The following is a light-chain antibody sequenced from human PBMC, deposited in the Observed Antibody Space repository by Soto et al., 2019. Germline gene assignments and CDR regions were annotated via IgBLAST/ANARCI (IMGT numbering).Light chain of an antibody. Sequence: SALTQPPSVSAAPGQRVTISCYGSSSNIGGNSVSWYQQLPGTAPKLLIYDDDKRPSGIPDRFSGSKSGTSATLGITGFQTGDEADYYCGSWDSSLSAYVFGTGTKVTVL. J-gene: IGLJ1*01. CDR2: DDD. V-gene: IGLV1-51*01. CDR3: GSWDSSLSAYV. CDR1: SSNIGGNS.